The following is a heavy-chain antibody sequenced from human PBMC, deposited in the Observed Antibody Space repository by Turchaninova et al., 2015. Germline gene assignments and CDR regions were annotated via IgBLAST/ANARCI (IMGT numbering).Heavy chain of an antibody. V-gene: IGHV4-39*01. J-gene: IGHJ4*02. CDR1: GGSLGISSYT. CDR3: ARLKEGWLQLRLDSYYFDY. D-gene: IGHD5-24*01. Sequence: QLQLQESGPGVVKPSGPLSPPCTAPGGSLGISSYTWGWSRPPPGKGLGGIGSIYYSGSTYYNPSLKSRVTISVDTSKNQFSLKLSSVTAADTAVYYCARLKEGWLQLRLDSYYFDYWGQGTMVTVSS. CDR2: IYYSGST.